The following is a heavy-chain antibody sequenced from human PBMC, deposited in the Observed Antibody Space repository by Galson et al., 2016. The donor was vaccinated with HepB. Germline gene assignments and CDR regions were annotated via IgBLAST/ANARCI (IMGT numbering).Heavy chain of an antibody. V-gene: IGHV2-70D*14. CDR3: ARHPFYSYGLDY. J-gene: IGHJ4*02. D-gene: IGHD5-18*01. Sequence: PALVKPTQTLTLTCTFSGISLSTTGMRVSWIRQPPGKALEWLARIHWDDDKFYSTALKTRLTISKDTSKNQVVLTMTNMDPVDTATYYCARHPFYSYGLDYWGRGTLVTVSS. CDR1: GISLSTTGMR. CDR2: IHWDDDK.